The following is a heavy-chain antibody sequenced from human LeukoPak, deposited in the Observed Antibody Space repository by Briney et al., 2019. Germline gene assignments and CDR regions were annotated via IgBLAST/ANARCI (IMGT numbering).Heavy chain of an antibody. CDR1: GGSFSGYY. V-gene: IGHV4-34*01. J-gene: IGHJ4*02. Sequence: SETLSLTCAVYGGSFSGYYWSWIRQPPGKGLEWIGEINHSGSTNYNPSLKSRVTISVDTSKNQFSLKLTSVTAADTAVYYCARGKPPGGYWGQGTLVTVSS. CDR2: INHSGST. D-gene: IGHD2-15*01. CDR3: ARGKPPGGY.